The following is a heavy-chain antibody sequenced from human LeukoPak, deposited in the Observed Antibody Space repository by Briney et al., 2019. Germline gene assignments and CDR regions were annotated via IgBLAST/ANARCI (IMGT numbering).Heavy chain of an antibody. CDR1: GGSISSYY. V-gene: IGHV4-59*01. D-gene: IGHD3-3*01. CDR3: AKRRRSGQDQDYYYYYYMDV. CDR2: IYYSGST. Sequence: SETLSLTCTVSGGSISSYYWSWIRQPPGKGLEWIGYIYYSGSTNYNPSLKSRVTISVDTSKNQFSLKLSSVTAADTAVYYCAKRRRSGQDQDYYYYYYMDVWAKGPRSPSP. J-gene: IGHJ6*03.